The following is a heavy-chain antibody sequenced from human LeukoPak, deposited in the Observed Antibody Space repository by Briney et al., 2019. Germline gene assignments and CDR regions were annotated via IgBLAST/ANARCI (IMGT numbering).Heavy chain of an antibody. V-gene: IGHV3-30-3*01. Sequence: GRSLRLSCAASGFIFSNYAMHWVRQAPGKGLEWVAVISYDGNNKYYADSVKGRFTISRDNSKNTPYVQMNSLRTEDTAVYYCAREITMIVVVNDAFDIWGQGTMVTVSS. D-gene: IGHD3-22*01. J-gene: IGHJ3*02. CDR3: AREITMIVVVNDAFDI. CDR2: ISYDGNNK. CDR1: GFIFSNYA.